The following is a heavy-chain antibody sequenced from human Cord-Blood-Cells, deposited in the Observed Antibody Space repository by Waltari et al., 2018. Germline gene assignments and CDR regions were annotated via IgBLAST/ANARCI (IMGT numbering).Heavy chain of an antibody. Sequence: QVQLQQWGAGLLKPSETLSLTCAVYGGSFSGYYWSWIRQPPGKGLGWIGEINHSERTNYNPSLKSRVTLSVDTSKNQFSLKLSSVTAADTAVYYCARVDPDYYYGSGSYFDYWGQGTLVTVSS. CDR3: ARVDPDYYYGSGSYFDY. CDR1: GGSFSGYY. CDR2: INHSERT. J-gene: IGHJ4*02. V-gene: IGHV4-34*01. D-gene: IGHD3-10*01.